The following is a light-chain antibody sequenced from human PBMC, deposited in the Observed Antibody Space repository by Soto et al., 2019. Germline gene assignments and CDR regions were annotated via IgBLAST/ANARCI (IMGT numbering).Light chain of an antibody. J-gene: IGLJ1*01. Sequence: QSALTQPASVSGSPGQSITISCTGTSSDVGAYIFVSWYQQHPGKAPKLMIYDIINRPSGVSNRFSGSKSGNTASLTISGLQAEDEADYYCSSYTSSTTYVFATVTKLTVL. CDR2: DII. CDR3: SSYTSSTTYV. V-gene: IGLV2-14*03. CDR1: SSDVGAYIF.